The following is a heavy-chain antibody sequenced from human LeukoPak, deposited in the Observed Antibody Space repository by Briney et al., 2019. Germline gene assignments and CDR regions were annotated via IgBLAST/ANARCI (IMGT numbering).Heavy chain of an antibody. CDR3: ARGQTRGYYLRYYFDH. D-gene: IGHD3-22*01. V-gene: IGHV4-59*01. CDR2: IYYSGST. Sequence: SETLSLTCSVSGGSISTYYWSWIRQPPGKGLEWIGYIYYSGSTSFNPSLKSRVTISVDTSKNHFSLKLSSVTAADTAVYYCARGQTRGYYLRYYFDHWGQGTLVTVSS. CDR1: GGSISTYY. J-gene: IGHJ4*02.